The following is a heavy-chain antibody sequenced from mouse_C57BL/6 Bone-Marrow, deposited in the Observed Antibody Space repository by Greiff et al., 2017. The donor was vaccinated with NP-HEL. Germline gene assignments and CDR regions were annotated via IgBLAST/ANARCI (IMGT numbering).Heavy chain of an antibody. CDR3: VRLGDRFAY. CDR2: IRSKSNNYAT. CDR1: GFSFNTYA. V-gene: IGHV10-1*01. Sequence: EVKVEESGGGLVQPKGSLKLSCAASGFSFNTYAMNWVRQAPGKGLEWVARIRSKSNNYATYYADSVKDRFTISRDDSESMLYLQMNNLKTEDTAMYYCVRLGDRFAYWGQGTLVTVSA. J-gene: IGHJ3*01.